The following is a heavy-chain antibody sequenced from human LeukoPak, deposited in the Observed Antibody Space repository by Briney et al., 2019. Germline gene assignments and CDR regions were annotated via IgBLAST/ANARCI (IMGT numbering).Heavy chain of an antibody. Sequence: ASVKVSFKASVYTFTGYYIHWVRQPPGQGLEWVGWININSGGTNNAQKFQGRVNMTRDTSIRTAYKELSRLRSDDTAVYYCARDYSGTYYEGQDYWGQGTLVTVSS. J-gene: IGHJ4*02. V-gene: IGHV1-2*02. CDR2: ININSGGT. CDR3: ARDYSGTYYEGQDY. D-gene: IGHD1-26*01. CDR1: VYTFTGYY.